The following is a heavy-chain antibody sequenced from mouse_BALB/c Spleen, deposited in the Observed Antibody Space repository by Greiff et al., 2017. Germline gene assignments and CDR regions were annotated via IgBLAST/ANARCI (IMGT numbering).Heavy chain of an antibody. CDR2: ISSGSSTI. V-gene: IGHV5-17*02. D-gene: IGHD2-3*01. CDR1: GFTFSSFG. J-gene: IGHJ4*01. CDR3: ARFYDGYYAMDY. Sequence: EVKLVESGGGLVQPGGSRKLSCAASGFTFSSFGMHWVRQAPEKGLEWVAYISSGSSTIYYADTVKGRFTISRDNPKNTLFLQMTSLRSEDTAMYYCARFYDGYYAMDYWGQGTSVTVSS.